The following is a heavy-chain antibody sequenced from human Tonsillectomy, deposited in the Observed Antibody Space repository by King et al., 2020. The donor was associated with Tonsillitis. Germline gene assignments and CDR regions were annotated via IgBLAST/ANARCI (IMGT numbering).Heavy chain of an antibody. D-gene: IGHD2-21*01. CDR3: VKAWGYCGRSCYTYYFDN. CDR1: RFDFTNYA. CDR2: INNNGRNT. J-gene: IGHJ4*02. V-gene: IGHV3-23*04. Sequence: VQLVESGGGLVQPGGSLRLSCAASRFDFTNYAMSWVRQAPGKGLEWVSGINNNGRNTYYADSVKGRFTISRDNSMHTLDLQMHSLRAEDTAVYYCVKAWGYCGRSCYTYYFDNWGQGILVTVSS.